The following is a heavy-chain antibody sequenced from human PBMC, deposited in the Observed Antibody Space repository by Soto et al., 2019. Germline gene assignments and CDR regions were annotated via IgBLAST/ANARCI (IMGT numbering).Heavy chain of an antibody. J-gene: IGHJ3*02. CDR1: GGSFSGYY. Sequence: SETLSLTCAVYGGSFSGYYWRWSRQPPGKGLEWIGYIYYSGSTYYNPSLKSRVTISVDTSKNQFSLKLSSVTAADTAVYYCARVVYDSSGDDAFDIWGQGTMVTVSS. CDR2: IYYSGST. CDR3: ARVVYDSSGDDAFDI. D-gene: IGHD3-22*01. V-gene: IGHV4-34*01.